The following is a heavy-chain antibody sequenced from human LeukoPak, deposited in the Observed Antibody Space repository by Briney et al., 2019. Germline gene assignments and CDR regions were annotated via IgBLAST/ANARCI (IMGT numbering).Heavy chain of an antibody. J-gene: IGHJ5*02. Sequence: SETLSLTCSVSGYSISSAYYWSWIRQPPGKGLEWIGEINHSGSTNYNPSLKSRVTISVDTSKNQFSLKLSSVTAADTAVYYCATLNGYSYANWFDPWGQGTLVTVSS. CDR1: GYSISSAYY. CDR3: ATLNGYSYANWFDP. D-gene: IGHD5-18*01. V-gene: IGHV4-38-2*02. CDR2: INHSGST.